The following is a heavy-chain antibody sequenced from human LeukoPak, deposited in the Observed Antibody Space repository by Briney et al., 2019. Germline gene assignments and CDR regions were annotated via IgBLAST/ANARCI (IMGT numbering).Heavy chain of an antibody. CDR1: GHTFSNYY. Sequence: ASVKVSCKASGHTFSNYYMHWVRQAPGQGLEWMGIINPSGGSTSYAQKFQGRVTMTRDTSTTTVYMELSSLRSEDTAVYYCARGGPELSRFDYGDYVRYYYYYMDVWGKGTTVTISS. CDR3: ARGGPELSRFDYGDYVRYYYYYMDV. CDR2: INPSGGST. V-gene: IGHV1-46*01. D-gene: IGHD4-17*01. J-gene: IGHJ6*03.